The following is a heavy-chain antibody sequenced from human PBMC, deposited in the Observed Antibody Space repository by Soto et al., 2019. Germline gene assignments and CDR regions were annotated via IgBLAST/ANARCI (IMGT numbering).Heavy chain of an antibody. D-gene: IGHD4-17*01. CDR1: GFSFSSYG. CDR3: AKDFTTVTSIFDS. J-gene: IGHJ4*02. CDR2: VSGCGGTT. V-gene: IGHV3-23*01. Sequence: GWLRRSGSASGFSFSSYGMSWVRQAPGTGLECVAIVSGCGGTTYYADSVKGRFTIFRDNSKNTLYLQMNSLRAEDTAVYFCAKDFTTVTSIFDSWGQGTLVTVSS.